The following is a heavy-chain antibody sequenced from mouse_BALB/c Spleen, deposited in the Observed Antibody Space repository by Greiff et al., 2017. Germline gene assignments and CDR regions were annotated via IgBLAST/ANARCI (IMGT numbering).Heavy chain of an antibody. J-gene: IGHJ4*01. CDR1: GYTFTSYW. V-gene: IGHV1-7*01. CDR2: INPSTGYT. Sequence: VQLQQSGAELAKPGASVKMSCKASGYTFTSYWMHWVKQRPGQGLEWIGYINPSTGYTEYNQKFKDKATLTADKSSSTAYMQLSSLTSEDSAVYYCARSGYYGSSYDAMDYWGQGTSVTVSS. D-gene: IGHD1-1*01. CDR3: ARSGYYGSSYDAMDY.